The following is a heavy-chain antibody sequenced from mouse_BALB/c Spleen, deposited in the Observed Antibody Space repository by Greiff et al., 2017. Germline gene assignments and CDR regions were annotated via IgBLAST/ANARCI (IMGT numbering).Heavy chain of an antibody. CDR3: DRDRTGFAY. Sequence: QVQLQQSGPGLVAPSQSLSITCTVSGFSLTSYGVHWVRQPPGKGLEWLGVIWAGGSTNYNSALMSRLSISKDNSKSQVFLKMNSLQTDDTAMYYCDRDRTGFAYWGQGTLVTVSA. CDR1: GFSLTSYG. J-gene: IGHJ3*01. CDR2: IWAGGST. V-gene: IGHV2-9*02.